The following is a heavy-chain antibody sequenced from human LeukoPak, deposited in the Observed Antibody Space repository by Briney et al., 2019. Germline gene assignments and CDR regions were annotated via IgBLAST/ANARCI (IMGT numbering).Heavy chain of an antibody. CDR1: GGSISSYY. CDR3: ARAASGYSSSWRQRTVYYYYYYMDV. Sequence: PSETLSLTCTVSGGSISSYYWSWIRQPAGKGLEWIGRIYTSGSTNYNPSLKSRVTISVDTSKNQFSLKLSSVTAADTAVYYCARAASGYSSSWRQRTVYYYYYYMDVWGKGTTVTVSS. V-gene: IGHV4-4*07. J-gene: IGHJ6*03. D-gene: IGHD6-13*01. CDR2: IYTSGST.